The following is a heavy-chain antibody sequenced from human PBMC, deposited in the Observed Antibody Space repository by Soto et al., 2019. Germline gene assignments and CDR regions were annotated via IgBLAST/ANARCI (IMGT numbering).Heavy chain of an antibody. D-gene: IGHD3-10*01. V-gene: IGHV4-59*08. CDR2: IYYSGST. Sequence: QVQLQESGPGLVKPSETLSLTGTVSGGSINSYYWSWIRQPPGKGLEWIWYIYYSGSTNYNPSLKSRVTISVDKSKNQFSLKLSSVTAAGTAVYYCARGYGFGFEFWGQGTLVTVSS. J-gene: IGHJ4*02. CDR1: GGSINSYY. CDR3: ARGYGFGFEF.